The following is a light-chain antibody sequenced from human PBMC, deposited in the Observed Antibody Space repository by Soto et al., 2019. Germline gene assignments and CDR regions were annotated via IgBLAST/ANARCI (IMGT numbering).Light chain of an antibody. V-gene: IGKV3-15*01. Sequence: EVGRTQYPATLSVSPGERATLSCMASQSVSSNLAWYQQKPGQAPRLRIYGASTRATGIPARFSGSGSGTEFTLTISSLQPEDFATYYCLKHNTYPWTFGQGTKVDIK. J-gene: IGKJ1*01. CDR2: GAS. CDR3: LKHNTYPWT. CDR1: QSVSSN.